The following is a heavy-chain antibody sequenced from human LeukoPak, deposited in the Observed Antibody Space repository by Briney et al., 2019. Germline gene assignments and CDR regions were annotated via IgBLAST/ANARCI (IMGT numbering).Heavy chain of an antibody. D-gene: IGHD1-26*01. CDR1: GFTFSNYW. CDR3: ARYLNSGPEDF. CDR2: IKYDGSEK. V-gene: IGHV3-7*01. Sequence: GGSLRLSCVATGFTFSNYWMSWFRQAPGKGLEWVANIKYDGSEKQYVDSVKGRFTIARDNARKSVSLQMNSLGAEDTAVYYCARYLNSGPEDFWGQGTLVTVSS. J-gene: IGHJ4*02.